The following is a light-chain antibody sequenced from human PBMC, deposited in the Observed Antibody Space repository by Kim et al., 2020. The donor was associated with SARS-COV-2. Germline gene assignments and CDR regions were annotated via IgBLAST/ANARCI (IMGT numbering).Light chain of an antibody. CDR1: SSKIGSTA. V-gene: IGLV1-44*01. J-gene: IGLJ3*02. CDR2: TND. CDR3: AAWDDTLNVWV. Sequence: QSVLTQPPSASGTPGQRVTIFCSGSSSKIGSTAVNWYQQLPGTAPKLLIYTNDQRPSGVPDRFSGSKSGTSASLAISGLQSEDEADYYCAAWDDTLNVWVFGGGTQLTVL.